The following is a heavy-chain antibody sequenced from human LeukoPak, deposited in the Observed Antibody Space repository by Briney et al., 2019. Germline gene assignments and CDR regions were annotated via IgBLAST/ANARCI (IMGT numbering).Heavy chain of an antibody. Sequence: SETLSLTCTVSGGSMSSYYWSWIRQPPGKGLEWIGYIYYSGSTHYNPSLKSRVTISVDTSKNQFSLRLSSVTAADTAMYYCARREGYSSSPLGYWGQGALVTVSS. CDR1: GGSMSSYY. V-gene: IGHV4-59*08. D-gene: IGHD6-6*01. CDR2: IYYSGST. CDR3: ARREGYSSSPLGY. J-gene: IGHJ4*02.